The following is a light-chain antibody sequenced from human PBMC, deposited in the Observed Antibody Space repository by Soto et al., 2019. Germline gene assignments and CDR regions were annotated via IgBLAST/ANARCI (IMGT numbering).Light chain of an antibody. Sequence: EIKMEKTRSTLRGAGGECRPLSSRANQTVSIDLAWSQHTPGQAPRPLIYGASTRATGIPVRFSGSASGTEFTLASSSRLSEDFTVYYCQQYNKWLLTFRQGTKVDIK. CDR2: GAS. V-gene: IGKV3-15*01. J-gene: IGKJ1*01. CDR1: QTVSID. CDR3: QQYNKWLLT.